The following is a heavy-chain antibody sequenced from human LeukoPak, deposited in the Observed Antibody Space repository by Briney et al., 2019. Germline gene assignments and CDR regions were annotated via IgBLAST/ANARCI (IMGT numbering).Heavy chain of an antibody. J-gene: IGHJ3*02. D-gene: IGHD2-8*01. CDR2: INPNRGGT. V-gene: IGHV1-2*02. CDR1: GYTFTGYY. CDR3: ARDRSCTNGVCYGAFDI. Sequence: ASVKVSCKASGYTFTGYYMQWVRQAPGQGLEWMGWINPNRGGTNYAQKFQGRVTMTRDTSISTAYMELSRLRSDDTAVYYCARDRSCTNGVCYGAFDIWGQGTMVTVSS.